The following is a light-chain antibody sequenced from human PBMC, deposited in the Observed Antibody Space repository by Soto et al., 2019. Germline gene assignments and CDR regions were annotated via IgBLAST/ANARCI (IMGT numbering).Light chain of an antibody. Sequence: QSVLTQPPSASGTPGHRVTISCSGSSSNIGINTVNWYQQLPGTAPKLLIYTNYQRPSGVPDRFSGSKSGTSASLAISGLQSEDEADYYCAAWDDSLSSVVFGGGTKVTVL. CDR2: TNY. CDR1: SSNIGINT. CDR3: AAWDDSLSSVV. J-gene: IGLJ2*01. V-gene: IGLV1-44*01.